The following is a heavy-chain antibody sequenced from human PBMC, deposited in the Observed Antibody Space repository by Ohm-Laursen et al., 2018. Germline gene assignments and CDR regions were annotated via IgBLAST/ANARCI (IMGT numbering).Heavy chain of an antibody. V-gene: IGHV4-34*01. CDR1: GGSFSTYY. J-gene: IGHJ6*02. D-gene: IGHD5-18*01. CDR3: ARVGYLYGMDV. CDR2: INHSGST. Sequence: SETLSLTCAVYGGSFSTYYWSWIRQPPGKGLEWIGEINHSGSTNYNPSLKSRATISEDTSKNQFSLKLSSVTAADTAVYYCARVGYLYGMDVWGQGTTVTVSS.